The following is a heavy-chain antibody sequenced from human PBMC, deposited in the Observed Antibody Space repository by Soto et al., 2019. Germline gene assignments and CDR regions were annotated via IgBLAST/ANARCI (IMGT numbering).Heavy chain of an antibody. J-gene: IGHJ4*02. Sequence: PSETRSLTCTVTGNSINIRCYYWGWICPPPWKGLAWIGSIYYSGSTYNNPFLKSRVSMSFATSKNQVSLKLRSVPAADTALYYCARQRTSVVTEAYFDSWGQGSLVTVSS. CDR2: IYYSGST. V-gene: IGHV4-39*01. CDR1: GNSINIRCYY. CDR3: ARQRTSVVTEAYFDS. D-gene: IGHD2-21*02.